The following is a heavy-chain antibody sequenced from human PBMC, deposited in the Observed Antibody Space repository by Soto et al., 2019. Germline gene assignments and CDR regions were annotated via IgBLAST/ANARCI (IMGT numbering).Heavy chain of an antibody. CDR2: ISSSSSYI. J-gene: IGHJ4*02. D-gene: IGHD2-8*01. CDR3: ARSVVHCTNGVCYDDY. V-gene: IGHV3-21*01. CDR1: GFHFSSYN. Sequence: GGALRLSRAASGFHFSSYNLNLGRQGPGKGLEWVSSISSSSSYIYYADSVKGRFTISRDNAKNSLYLQMNSLRAEDTAVYYCARSVVHCTNGVCYDDYWGQGTLVTVSS.